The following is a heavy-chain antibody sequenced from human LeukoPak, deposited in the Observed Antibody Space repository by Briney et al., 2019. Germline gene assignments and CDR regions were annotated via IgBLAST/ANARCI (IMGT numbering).Heavy chain of an antibody. CDR3: ARGGSGNGVYFDY. V-gene: IGHV1-2*02. J-gene: IGHJ4*02. CDR2: VNPHSGGT. Sequence: ASVRVSCKASGYTFTDYYIHWVRQAPGHGLEWMGWVNPHSGGTNFAQGFRGKVTMTRDTSINTAYMELTRLRSDDKAVYYCARGGSGNGVYFDYWGQGTLVTVSS. CDR1: GYTFTDYY. D-gene: IGHD1-26*01.